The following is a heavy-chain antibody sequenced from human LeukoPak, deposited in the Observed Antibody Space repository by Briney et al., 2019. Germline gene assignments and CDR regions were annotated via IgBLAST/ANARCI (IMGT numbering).Heavy chain of an antibody. V-gene: IGHV3-30*04. Sequence: GRSLRLSGAASGFTFSSYAMHWVRQAPGKGLEWVAVISYDGSNKYYADSVKGRFTISRDNSKNTLYLQMNSLRAEDTAVYYCARDRGKIDAFDIWGQGTMVTVSS. J-gene: IGHJ3*02. CDR1: GFTFSSYA. CDR2: ISYDGSNK. CDR3: ARDRGKIDAFDI. D-gene: IGHD1-14*01.